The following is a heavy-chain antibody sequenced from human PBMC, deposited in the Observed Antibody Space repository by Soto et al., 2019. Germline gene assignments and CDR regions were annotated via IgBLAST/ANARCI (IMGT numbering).Heavy chain of an antibody. V-gene: IGHV4-30-2*01. Sequence: QLQLQESGSGLVKPSQTLSLTCAVSGGSISSGGYSWIWIRQPPGKGLEWIGYIYHSGSTYYSPSLKSRVTISVDRSKNQFCLKLSSVTAADTAVYYCASRPSGSGFDPWGQGTLVTVSS. CDR1: GGSISSGGYS. D-gene: IGHD1-26*01. CDR2: IYHSGST. CDR3: ASRPSGSGFDP. J-gene: IGHJ5*02.